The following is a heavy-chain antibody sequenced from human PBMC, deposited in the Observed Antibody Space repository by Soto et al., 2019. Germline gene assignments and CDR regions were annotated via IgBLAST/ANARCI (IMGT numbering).Heavy chain of an antibody. Sequence: EVQLVESGGGLIQPGGSLRLSCAASGFTVSSNYMSWVRQAPGKGLEWVSVIYSGGTTYYADSVKGRFTIARDNSKNTLYLQMNSLRDEDTAVYYCARGSAWLQLRYFDYWGQGTLVTVSS. V-gene: IGHV3-53*01. D-gene: IGHD5-12*01. CDR1: GFTVSSNY. J-gene: IGHJ4*02. CDR3: ARGSAWLQLRYFDY. CDR2: IYSGGTT.